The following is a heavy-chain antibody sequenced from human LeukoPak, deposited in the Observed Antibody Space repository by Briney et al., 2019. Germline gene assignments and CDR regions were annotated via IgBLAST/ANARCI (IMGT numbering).Heavy chain of an antibody. J-gene: IGHJ4*02. CDR3: ARDPTGYDFWSGYYTAALDY. D-gene: IGHD3-3*01. CDR1: GFTFSSYW. V-gene: IGHV3-74*01. CDR2: INSGGSST. Sequence: GGSLRLSCAASGFTFSSYWMHWVRQAPGKGLVWVSRINSGGSSTSYADSVKGRFTISRDNAKNTLYLQMNSLRAEDTAVYYCARDPTGYDFWSGYYTAALDYWGQGTLVTVSS.